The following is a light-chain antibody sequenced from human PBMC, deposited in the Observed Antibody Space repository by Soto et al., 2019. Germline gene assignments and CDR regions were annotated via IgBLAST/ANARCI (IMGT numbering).Light chain of an antibody. CDR2: GNN. Sequence: QAVVTQPPSVSGAPGQRVTISCTGSSSNIGTGYDVHWYQQLPGTAPKLLIYGNNNRPSGVPDRFSGSKSGTSASLAITGLQAEDEADYYCAAWDDSLSGQNWVFGGGTKLTVL. V-gene: IGLV1-40*01. CDR3: AAWDDSLSGQNWV. CDR1: SSNIGTGYD. J-gene: IGLJ3*02.